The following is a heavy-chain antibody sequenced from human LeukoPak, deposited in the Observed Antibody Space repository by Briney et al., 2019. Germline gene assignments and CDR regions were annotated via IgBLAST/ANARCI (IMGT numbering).Heavy chain of an antibody. CDR2: IKSKTDGGTT. Sequence: KTGGSLRLSCAASGFTFSNAWMSWVRQAPGKGLEWVGRIKSKTDGGTTDYAAPVKGRFTISRDDSKNTLYLQMNSLKTEDTAVYYCTTDRGIVATIRAYWGQGTLVTVSS. CDR3: TTDRGIVATIRAY. D-gene: IGHD5-12*01. CDR1: GFTFSNAW. V-gene: IGHV3-15*01. J-gene: IGHJ4*02.